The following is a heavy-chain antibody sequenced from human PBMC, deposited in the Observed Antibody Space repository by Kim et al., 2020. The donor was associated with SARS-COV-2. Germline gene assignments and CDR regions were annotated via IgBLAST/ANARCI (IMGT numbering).Heavy chain of an antibody. Sequence: GGSLRLSCAASGFTFSSYSMNWVRQAPGKGLEWVSYISSSSSTIYYADSVKGRFTISRDNAKNSLYLQMNSLRAEDTAVYYCARDRRAGATPDAFDIWGQGTMVTVSS. D-gene: IGHD6-13*01. CDR3: ARDRRAGATPDAFDI. J-gene: IGHJ3*02. V-gene: IGHV3-48*01. CDR2: ISSSSSTI. CDR1: GFTFSSYS.